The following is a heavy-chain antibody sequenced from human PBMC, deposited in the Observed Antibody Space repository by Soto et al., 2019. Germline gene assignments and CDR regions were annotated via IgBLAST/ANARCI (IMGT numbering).Heavy chain of an antibody. V-gene: IGHV3-23*01. J-gene: IGHJ3*02. CDR2: LSSSAAAT. D-gene: IGHD2-8*02. Sequence: QLLESGGGLVQPGGSLTLSCAASEVTLVTSAINWVRQAPGKGLEWVSTLSSSAAATYYADFVKGLFTISRENSKNTTYMEMKSLRSEDTAVYYGAKGSERNAWSGYAFDIWGQGTMVTVYS. CDR3: AKGSERNAWSGYAFDI. CDR1: EVTLVTSA.